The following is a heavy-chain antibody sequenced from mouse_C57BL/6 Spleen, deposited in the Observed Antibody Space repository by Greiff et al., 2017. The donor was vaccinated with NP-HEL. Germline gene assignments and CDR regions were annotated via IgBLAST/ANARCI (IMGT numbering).Heavy chain of an antibody. CDR2: ISSGGSYT. D-gene: IGHD1-1*01. J-gene: IGHJ3*01. CDR1: GFTFSSYG. V-gene: IGHV5-6*01. CDR3: ARHYGSAWFAY. Sequence: EVKLMESGGDLVKPGGSLKLSCAASGFTFSSYGMSWVRQTPDKRLEWVATISSGGSYTYYPDSVKGRFTISRDNAKNTLYLQMSSLKSEDTAMYYCARHYGSAWFAYWGQGTLVTVSA.